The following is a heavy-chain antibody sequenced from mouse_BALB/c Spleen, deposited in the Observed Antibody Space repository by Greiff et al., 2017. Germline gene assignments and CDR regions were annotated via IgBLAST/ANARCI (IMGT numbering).Heavy chain of an antibody. Sequence: QVQLKESGPGLVAPSQSLSITCTVSGFSLTDYGVSWIRQPPGKGLEWLGVIWGGGSTYYNSALKSRLSISKDNSKSQVFLKMNSLQTDDTAMDYCAKQGGYYGSSYAMDYWGQGTAVTVSS. D-gene: IGHD1-1*01. CDR1: GFSLTDYG. J-gene: IGHJ4*01. CDR2: IWGGGST. CDR3: AKQGGYYGSSYAMDY. V-gene: IGHV2-6-5*01.